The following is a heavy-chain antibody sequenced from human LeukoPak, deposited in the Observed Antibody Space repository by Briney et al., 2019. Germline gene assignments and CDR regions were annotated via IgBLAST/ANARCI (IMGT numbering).Heavy chain of an antibody. CDR1: GFTFSSYG. J-gene: IGHJ4*02. CDR2: IRYDGTNK. CDR3: ATDSSGWYVSPRGSAAD. V-gene: IGHV3-30*02. Sequence: GGSLRLSCAASGFTFSSYGMYWVRQAPGKGLEWVAFIRYDGTNKYYADSVKGRFTISRDNSKNTLYLQMNSLRAEDTAVYYCATDSSGWYVSPRGSAADWGQGTLVTVSS. D-gene: IGHD6-19*01.